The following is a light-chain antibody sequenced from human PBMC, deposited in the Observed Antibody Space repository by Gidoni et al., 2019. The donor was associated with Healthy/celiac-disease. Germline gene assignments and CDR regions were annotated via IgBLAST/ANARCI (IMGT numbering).Light chain of an antibody. Sequence: DIQRTQSPSSLSASVGDRVTITCRASQSISSYLNWYQQKPGKAPKLLIYAASSLQSGVPSRFSGSGSATDFTLTISSLQPEDFATYYCQQSYSTPLTFGGGTKVEIK. CDR3: QQSYSTPLT. CDR1: QSISSY. CDR2: AAS. J-gene: IGKJ4*01. V-gene: IGKV1-39*01.